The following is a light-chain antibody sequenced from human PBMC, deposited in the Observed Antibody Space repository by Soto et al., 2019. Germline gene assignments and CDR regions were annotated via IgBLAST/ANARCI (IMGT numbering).Light chain of an antibody. Sequence: IQLTQSPSSLSASVGERVTITCRASQDIAIYLAWYQQKPGEAPKLLIYAASTLYGGVPSRFSGSGSETDFTLTISSLQPEDFATYYCLQHHSYPQTFGQGTNVDIK. CDR2: AAS. J-gene: IGKJ1*01. CDR1: QDIAIY. CDR3: LQHHSYPQT. V-gene: IGKV1-9*01.